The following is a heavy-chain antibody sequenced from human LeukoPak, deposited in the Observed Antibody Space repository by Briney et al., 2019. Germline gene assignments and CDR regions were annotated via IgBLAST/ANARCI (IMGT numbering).Heavy chain of an antibody. D-gene: IGHD6-19*01. V-gene: IGHV4-38-2*02. CDR2: IYHTGSS. CDR3: ASTRSKQWLVNFWFDP. J-gene: IGHJ5*02. Sequence: SETLSLTCTVSGYSISSGYYWGWIRQPPGKGLEWIGSIYHTGSSYYNPSLKSRVSISVDTSKNQFSLKLSSVTAADTAVYYCASTRSKQWLVNFWFDPWGQGTLVTVSS. CDR1: GYSISSGYY.